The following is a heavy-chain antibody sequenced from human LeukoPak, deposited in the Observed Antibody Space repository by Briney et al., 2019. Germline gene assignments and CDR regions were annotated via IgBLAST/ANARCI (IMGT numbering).Heavy chain of an antibody. CDR3: ARDLAQGAFDI. D-gene: IGHD3-16*01. Sequence: GGSLRLSCAASGFTFSSYDMHWVRQATGKGLEWVSAIGTAGDTYYPGSVKGRFTISRENAKNSLYLQMNSLRAGDTAVYHCARDLAQGAFDIWGQGTMVTVSS. CDR2: IGTAGDT. J-gene: IGHJ3*02. V-gene: IGHV3-13*01. CDR1: GFTFSSYD.